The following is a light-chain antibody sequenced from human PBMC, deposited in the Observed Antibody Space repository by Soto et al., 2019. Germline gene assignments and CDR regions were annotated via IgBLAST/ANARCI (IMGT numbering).Light chain of an antibody. CDR2: DAS. V-gene: IGKV3-11*01. CDR3: QQRSNWLT. J-gene: IGKJ4*01. Sequence: EIVLTQSPATLSLSPGERATLSCRASQSVSSYLAWYQQKPGQALRLLIYDASSRATGIPARFSGSGSGTDFTLTISSLEPEDFAVYYCQQRSNWLTFGGGTKVEIK. CDR1: QSVSSY.